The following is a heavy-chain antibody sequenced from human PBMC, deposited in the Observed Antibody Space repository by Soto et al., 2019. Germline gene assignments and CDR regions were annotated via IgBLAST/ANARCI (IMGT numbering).Heavy chain of an antibody. D-gene: IGHD2-8*01. CDR2: INPKSGGT. Sequence: SVKVSCKASGYSFTDYHIRWVPQPPGQGLEWLGRINPKSGGTSTAQKFQGWVTMTTDTSISTASMELTRLTSDDTAIYYCARGDSTDCSNGVCSFFYNHDMDVWGQGTTVTVSS. J-gene: IGHJ6*02. V-gene: IGHV1-2*04. CDR1: GYSFTDYH. CDR3: ARGDSTDCSNGVCSFFYNHDMDV.